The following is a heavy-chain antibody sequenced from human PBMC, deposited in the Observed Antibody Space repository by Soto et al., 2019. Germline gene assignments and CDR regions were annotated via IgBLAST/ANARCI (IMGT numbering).Heavy chain of an antibody. CDR3: ARGAAMVRGVTAPDY. D-gene: IGHD3-10*01. CDR1: GFTVSSNY. V-gene: IGHV3-66*01. J-gene: IGHJ4*02. CDR2: IYTDGST. Sequence: EVQLVESGGGLDQPGGSLRLSCAASGFTVSSNYMRWVRQAPGKGLEWVSVIYTDGSTYYADSVKGRFTISRDNSKNTLYLQMSSLRDEDTAVYYCARGAAMVRGVTAPDYWGQGTLVTVSS.